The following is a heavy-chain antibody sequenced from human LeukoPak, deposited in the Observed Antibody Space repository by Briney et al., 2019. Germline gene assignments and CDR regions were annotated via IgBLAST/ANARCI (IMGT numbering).Heavy chain of an antibody. J-gene: IGHJ4*02. CDR2: ISYDGSNK. Sequence: PGGSLRLSCAASGFTFSSYAMHWVRQAPGKGLEWVAVISYDGSNKYYADSVKGRFTISRDNSKNTLYLQMNSLRAEDTAVYYCARDRGSSSWYNFDYWGQGTLVTVS. CDR3: ARDRGSSSWYNFDY. V-gene: IGHV3-30*04. CDR1: GFTFSSYA. D-gene: IGHD6-13*01.